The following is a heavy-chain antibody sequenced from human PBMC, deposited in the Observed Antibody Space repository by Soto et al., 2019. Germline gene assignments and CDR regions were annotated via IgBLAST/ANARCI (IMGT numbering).Heavy chain of an antibody. Sequence: QVQLVQSGAEVKKPGSSVKVSCKASGGTFSSYTISWVRQAPGQGLEWMGRIIPILGIANYAQKFQGRVTITADKSTSTAYMELSSLRSEDTAVYYCARDITQQDDAFDILGQGTMVTVSS. CDR2: IIPILGIA. D-gene: IGHD6-13*01. V-gene: IGHV1-69*08. J-gene: IGHJ3*02. CDR3: ARDITQQDDAFDI. CDR1: GGTFSSYT.